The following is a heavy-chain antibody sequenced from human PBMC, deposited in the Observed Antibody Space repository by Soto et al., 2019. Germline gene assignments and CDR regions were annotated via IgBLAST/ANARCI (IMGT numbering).Heavy chain of an antibody. J-gene: IGHJ4*02. CDR3: AKDLGSYLSPAFDY. D-gene: IGHD1-26*01. Sequence: GGSLRLSCAASGFSFSRFEMNWVRQAPGKGLEWVSYISSSSDVIYYADSVKGRFTISRDNAKNSLYLQMSSLRAEDTAVYFCAKDLGSYLSPAFDYWGLGTLVTVSS. V-gene: IGHV3-48*03. CDR1: GFSFSRFE. CDR2: ISSSSDVI.